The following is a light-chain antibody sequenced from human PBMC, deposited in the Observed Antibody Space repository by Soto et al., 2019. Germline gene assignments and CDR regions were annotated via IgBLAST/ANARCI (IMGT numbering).Light chain of an antibody. Sequence: QSVLTQPPSASGSPGQSVTISCTGTSSDVGAYIFVSWYQQHPGKAPKLMVYDVNRRPPGVPDRFSGSKSGITASLTISGLQPEDEADYYCASYTTDTTRLFGSGTKVTVL. J-gene: IGLJ1*01. V-gene: IGLV2-8*01. CDR2: DVN. CDR3: ASYTTDTTRL. CDR1: SSDVGAYIF.